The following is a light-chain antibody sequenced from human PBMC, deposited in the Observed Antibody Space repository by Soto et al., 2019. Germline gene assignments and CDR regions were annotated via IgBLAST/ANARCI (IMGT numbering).Light chain of an antibody. J-gene: IGLJ3*02. Sequence: QSVLTQPPSASGTPGQRVTISCSGSDSNTGSNTVNWYQQVPGTAPKLLIYSNSQRPSGVPDRFSGSKSGTSASLAISGLQSEDEGDYYCAAWDDSLNGRAVFGGGTKLTVL. CDR2: SNS. V-gene: IGLV1-44*01. CDR3: AAWDDSLNGRAV. CDR1: DSNTGSNT.